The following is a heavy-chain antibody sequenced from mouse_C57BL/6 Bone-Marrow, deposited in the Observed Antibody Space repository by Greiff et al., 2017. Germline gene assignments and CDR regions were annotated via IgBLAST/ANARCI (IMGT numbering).Heavy chain of an antibody. CDR3: APYYGSSYWYFDV. Sequence: QVQLQQPGAELVMPGASVKLSCKASGYTFTSYWMHWVKQRPGQGLEWIGEIDPSDSYTNYNQKFKGKSTLTVDKSSSTAYMQRSSLTSEDSAVYYWAPYYGSSYWYFDVWGTGTTVTVSS. CDR1: GYTFTSYW. J-gene: IGHJ1*03. D-gene: IGHD1-1*01. CDR2: IDPSDSYT. V-gene: IGHV1-69*01.